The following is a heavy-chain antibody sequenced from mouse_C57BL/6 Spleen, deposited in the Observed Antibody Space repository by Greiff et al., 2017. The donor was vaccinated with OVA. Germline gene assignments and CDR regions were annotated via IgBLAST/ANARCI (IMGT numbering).Heavy chain of an antibody. V-gene: IGHV1-52*01. Sequence: QVQLQQSGAELVRPGSSVKLSCKASGYTFTSYWMHWVKQRPIQGLEWIGNIDPSDSETHYNQKFKDKATLTVDKSSSTAYMQLSSLTSEDSAVYYCARDSNYHFDYWGQGTTLTVSS. J-gene: IGHJ2*01. CDR2: IDPSDSET. CDR3: ARDSNYHFDY. D-gene: IGHD2-5*01. CDR1: GYTFTSYW.